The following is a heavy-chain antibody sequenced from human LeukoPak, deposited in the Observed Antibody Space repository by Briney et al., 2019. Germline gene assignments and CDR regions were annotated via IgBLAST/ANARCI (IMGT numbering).Heavy chain of an antibody. J-gene: IGHJ4*02. V-gene: IGHV3-20*04. CDR3: ARASLYDNSAYYLDY. CDR2: VNWNGGST. Sequence: PGGSLSLSCAASGFTFDNYGMTWVRQVPGKGLEWVSGVNWNGGSTGYADSVKGRFTTSRDNAKNSLYLQMNSLRAEDTALYYCARASLYDNSAYYLDYWGQGTLVTVSS. D-gene: IGHD3-22*01. CDR1: GFTFDNYG.